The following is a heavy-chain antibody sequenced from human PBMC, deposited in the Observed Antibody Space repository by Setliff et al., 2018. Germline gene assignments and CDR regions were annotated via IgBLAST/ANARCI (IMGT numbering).Heavy chain of an antibody. CDR2: TIPNFGTT. CDR3: AREGVDTRSSTDYRYYMDL. D-gene: IGHD5-18*01. J-gene: IGHJ6*03. Sequence: ASVKVSCKASGGTFSSYGISWVRQAPGQGLEWLGGTIPNFGTTNYAQEFQGRVAIITDESTSTAYMELSSLRFEDTAVHYCAREGVDTRSSTDYRYYMDLWGKGTTVTVSS. V-gene: IGHV1-69*05. CDR1: GGTFSSYG.